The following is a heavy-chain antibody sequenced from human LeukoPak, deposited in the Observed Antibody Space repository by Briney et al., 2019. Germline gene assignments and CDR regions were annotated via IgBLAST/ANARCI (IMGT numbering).Heavy chain of an antibody. CDR1: GGSISSYY. CDR3: AGAGIAAAGNY. Sequence: SETLSLTCTVSGGSISSYYWSWIRQPPGKGLEWIGYIYYSGSTNYNPSLKSRVTISVDTSKNQLSLKLSSVTAADTAMYYCAGAGIAAAGNYWGQGTLVTVSS. V-gene: IGHV4-59*01. D-gene: IGHD6-13*01. CDR2: IYYSGST. J-gene: IGHJ4*02.